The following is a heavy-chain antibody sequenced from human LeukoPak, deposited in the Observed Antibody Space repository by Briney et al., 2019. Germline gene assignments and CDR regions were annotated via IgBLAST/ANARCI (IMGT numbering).Heavy chain of an antibody. CDR1: GGSFSGYY. J-gene: IGHJ6*03. CDR3: ARDKQLVRGFYYYYYYMDV. Sequence: KPSETLSLTCAVYGGSFSGYYWSWIRQPPGKGLEWIGEINHSGSTNYNPSLKSRVTISVGTSKNQFSLKLSSVTAADTAVYYCARDKQLVRGFYYYYYYMDVWGKGTTVTVSS. V-gene: IGHV4-34*01. CDR2: INHSGST. D-gene: IGHD6-6*01.